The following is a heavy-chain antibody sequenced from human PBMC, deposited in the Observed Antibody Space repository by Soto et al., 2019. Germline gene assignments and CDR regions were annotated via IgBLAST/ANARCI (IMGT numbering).Heavy chain of an antibody. CDR3: ARQNRYCSSTSCYYFRSGWSYYFDY. CDR2: IYYSGST. D-gene: IGHD2-2*01. Sequence: SETLSLTCTVSGGSISSNSYYWGWIRQPPGKGLEWIGNIYYSGSTYYNPSLKSRVTISVDTSKNQFSLKLSSVTAADTAVYYCARQNRYCSSTSCYYFRSGWSYYFDYWGQGTLVTVSS. CDR1: GGSISSNSYY. J-gene: IGHJ4*02. V-gene: IGHV4-39*01.